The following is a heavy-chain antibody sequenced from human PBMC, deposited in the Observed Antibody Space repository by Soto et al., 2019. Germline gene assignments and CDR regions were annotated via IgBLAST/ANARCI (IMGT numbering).Heavy chain of an antibody. CDR1: GGSISSSSYY. CDR3: ASLNCNGGSCSLYYYYGMDV. CDR2: IYYSGST. J-gene: IGHJ6*02. V-gene: IGHV4-39*01. Sequence: PSETLSLTCTVSGGSISSSSYYWGWIRQPPGKGLEWIGSIYYSGSTYYNPSLKSRVTISVDTSKNQFSLKLSSVTAADTAVYYCASLNCNGGSCSLYYYYGMDVWGQGTTVTVSS. D-gene: IGHD2-15*01.